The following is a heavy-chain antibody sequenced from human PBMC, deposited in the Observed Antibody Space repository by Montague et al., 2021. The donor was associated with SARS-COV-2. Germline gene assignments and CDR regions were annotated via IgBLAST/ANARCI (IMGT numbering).Heavy chain of an antibody. Sequence: SETLSLTCTVSGGLISSSTYYWGGIRQPPGKGLEWMASIYYSGSTYFNPSLKSRVAISIDTSKNQFSLKLSSVTAADTAVYYCARRPYYYDSSGQFDPWGQGVLVTVSS. CDR3: ARRPYYYDSSGQFDP. CDR2: IYYSGST. V-gene: IGHV4-39*07. J-gene: IGHJ5*02. D-gene: IGHD3-22*01. CDR1: GGLISSSTYY.